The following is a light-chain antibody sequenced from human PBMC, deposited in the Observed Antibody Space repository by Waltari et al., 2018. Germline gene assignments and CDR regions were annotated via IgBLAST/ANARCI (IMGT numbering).Light chain of an antibody. J-gene: IGLJ3*02. CDR2: EDN. Sequence: NFMLTQPHSVSESPGKTVTISCTRSSGNIASNYVQWYQQRPGRAPTTVIYEDNERPSGVPDRFSGSIDSSSNSASLTISGLKTEDEADYYCQSYDSINRVFGGGTKLTVL. V-gene: IGLV6-57*03. CDR3: QSYDSINRV. CDR1: SGNIASNY.